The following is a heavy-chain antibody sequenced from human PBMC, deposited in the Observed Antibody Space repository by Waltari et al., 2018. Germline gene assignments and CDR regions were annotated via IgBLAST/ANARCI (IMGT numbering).Heavy chain of an antibody. CDR2: ISWNSDMI. D-gene: IGHD3-10*01. CDR1: GFSFDDYA. V-gene: IGHV3-9*01. J-gene: IGHJ6*02. Sequence: QLVESGGGLVERGWSLRLSCTASGFSFDDYAMNWVRQIPGKGLEWVSGISWNSDMICYADSVKGRFTISRYNAKNSLYLQMNSLRPEDTALYYCAKDISFGHFYYGLHVWGQGTTVSVSS. CDR3: AKDISFGHFYYGLHV.